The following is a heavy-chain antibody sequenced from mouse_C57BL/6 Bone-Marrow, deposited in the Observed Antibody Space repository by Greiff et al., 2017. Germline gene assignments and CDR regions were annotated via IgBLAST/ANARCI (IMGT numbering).Heavy chain of an antibody. J-gene: IGHJ3*01. V-gene: IGHV14-4*01. CDR3: TTYDGYFFAY. CDR2: IDPENGDT. CDR1: GFNIKDDY. Sequence: VQLQQSGAELVRPGASVKLSCTASGFNIKDDYMHWVKQRPEQGLEWIGWIDPENGDTEYASKFQGKATITADTSSNTAYLQLSSLTSEDPAFYYCTTYDGYFFAYWGQGTLVTVSA. D-gene: IGHD2-3*01.